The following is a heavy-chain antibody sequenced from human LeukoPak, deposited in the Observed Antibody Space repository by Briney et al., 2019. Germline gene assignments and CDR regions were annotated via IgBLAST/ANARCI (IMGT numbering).Heavy chain of an antibody. J-gene: IGHJ4*02. Sequence: ASVKVSCKASGGTFSSYAISWVRQAPGQGLEWMGGIIPMFGSANYTQKFQDRVTITADESTSTAYMELSSLRSEDTAVYYCARGPNYDFWSGYYPVDYWGQGTLVTVSS. V-gene: IGHV1-69*13. CDR3: ARGPNYDFWSGYYPVDY. D-gene: IGHD3-3*01. CDR1: GGTFSSYA. CDR2: IIPMFGSA.